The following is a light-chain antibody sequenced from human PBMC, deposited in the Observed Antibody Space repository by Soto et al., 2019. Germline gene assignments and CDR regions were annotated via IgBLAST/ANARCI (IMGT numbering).Light chain of an antibody. CDR3: SSYTTSSTPYV. CDR1: SSDVGGYNY. Sequence: QSALTQPASVSGSPGQSITISCTGTSSDVGGYNYVSWYQQHPGKAPKLIIYEVSHRPSGVSNRFSGSKSGNTASLTISGLQAEDEADYYCSSYTTSSTPYVFGTGTKLTV. V-gene: IGLV2-14*01. J-gene: IGLJ1*01. CDR2: EVS.